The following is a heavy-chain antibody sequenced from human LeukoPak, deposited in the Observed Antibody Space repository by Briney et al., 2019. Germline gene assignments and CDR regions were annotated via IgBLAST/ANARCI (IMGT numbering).Heavy chain of an antibody. CDR2: IIPIFGTA. CDR3: ARRRTEWVDY. D-gene: IGHD3-3*01. V-gene: IGHV1-69*06. Sequence: SVKVSCKASGGTFSSYAISWVRQAPGQGLEWMGGIIPIFGTANYAQKFQGRVTITADKSTSTAYMELRSLRSDDTAVYYCARRRTEWVDYWGQGTLVTVSS. CDR1: GGTFSSYA. J-gene: IGHJ4*02.